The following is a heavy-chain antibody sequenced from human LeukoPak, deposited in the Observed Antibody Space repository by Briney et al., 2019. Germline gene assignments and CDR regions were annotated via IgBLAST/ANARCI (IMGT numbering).Heavy chain of an antibody. CDR2: ISSSGSTI. V-gene: IGHV3-48*03. Sequence: PGGSLRLSCAASGFTFSSYEKNWVRQAPGKGLEWVSYISSSGSTIYYADSVKGRFTISRDNAKNSLYLQMNSLRAEDTAGYYCARDAGATPYFDYWGQGTLVTVSS. CDR3: ARDAGATPYFDY. CDR1: GFTFSSYE. J-gene: IGHJ4*02. D-gene: IGHD1-26*01.